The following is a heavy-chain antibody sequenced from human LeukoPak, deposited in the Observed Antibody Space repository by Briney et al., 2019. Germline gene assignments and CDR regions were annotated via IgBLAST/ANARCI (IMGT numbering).Heavy chain of an antibody. CDR3: AKGRAAAGLNWFDP. J-gene: IGHJ5*02. D-gene: IGHD6-13*01. CDR1: GFTFSSYA. V-gene: IGHV3-23*01. CDR2: ISGSGGST. Sequence: GGSLRLSCAASGFTFSSYAMSRVRQAPGKGLEWVSAISGSGGSTYYADSVKGRFTISRDNSKNTLYLQMNSLRAEDTAVYYCAKGRAAAGLNWFDPWGQGTLVTVSS.